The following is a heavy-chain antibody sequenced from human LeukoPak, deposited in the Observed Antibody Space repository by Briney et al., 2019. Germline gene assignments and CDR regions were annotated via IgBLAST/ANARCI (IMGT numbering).Heavy chain of an antibody. J-gene: IGHJ6*03. CDR1: GGSFSGYY. Sequence: PSETLSLTCAVYGGSFSGYYWSWIRQPPGKGLEWIGEINHSGSTNYNPSLKSRVTISVDTSKNQFSLKLSSVTAADTAVYYCARGFGTTFHYYYYMDAWGKGTTVTVSS. CDR2: INHSGST. CDR3: ARGFGTTFHYYYYMDA. V-gene: IGHV4-34*01. D-gene: IGHD4-17*01.